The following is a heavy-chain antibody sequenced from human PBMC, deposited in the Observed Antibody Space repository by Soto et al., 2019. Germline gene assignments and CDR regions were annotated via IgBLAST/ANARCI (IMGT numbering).Heavy chain of an antibody. J-gene: IGHJ4*02. Sequence: QITLKESGPTLVKPTQTLTLTCTFSGFSLSTRGVALGWFRQTPGKALEWLALLYWEEDKWYSPSLKSRLTITDDTSKNQVVLTMTKMDPVDTATYYCADRQRGYDYYFDYWGQGTLVTVSS. CDR2: LYWEEDK. D-gene: IGHD5-12*01. V-gene: IGHV2-5*02. CDR1: GFSLSTRGVA. CDR3: ADRQRGYDYYFDY.